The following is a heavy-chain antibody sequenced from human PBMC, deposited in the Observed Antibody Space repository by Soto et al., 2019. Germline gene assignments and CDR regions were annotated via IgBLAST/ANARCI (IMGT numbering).Heavy chain of an antibody. CDR1: GSTFGNYA. CDR3: AKRSLSPYCDGGSCYSPCDY. Sequence: EVQLLESGGGLVQPGGPLRLSFAAFGSTFGNYAMTWARQAPGKGLDWFPIISVPDGSTYYADSVKGRFTISRDNSKNTLYLQMNSLRAEDTAIYYCAKRSLSPYCDGGSCYSPCDYWGQGTLVTVSS. CDR2: ISVPDGST. J-gene: IGHJ4*02. D-gene: IGHD2-15*01. V-gene: IGHV3-23*01.